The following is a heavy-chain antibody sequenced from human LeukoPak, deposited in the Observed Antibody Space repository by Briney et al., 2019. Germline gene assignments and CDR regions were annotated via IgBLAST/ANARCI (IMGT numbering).Heavy chain of an antibody. CDR1: GFTFCSYS. Sequence: PGGSLRLSCTASGFTFCSYSMNWVRQAPGEGLQWVSEISSSRGTIYYAESVKGRFTISRDNAKNSLYLQMNSLRVEDTAVYYCARPGQLARHYFDFWGQGTLVTVSS. V-gene: IGHV3-48*04. CDR3: ARPGQLARHYFDF. J-gene: IGHJ4*02. D-gene: IGHD6-13*01. CDR2: ISSSRGTI.